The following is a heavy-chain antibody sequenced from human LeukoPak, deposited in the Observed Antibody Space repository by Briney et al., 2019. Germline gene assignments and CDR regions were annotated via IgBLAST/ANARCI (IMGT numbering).Heavy chain of an antibody. CDR2: ISSSSSYI. CDR1: GFTFSSYS. CDR3: ARGYVDTAMARDYYYGMDV. Sequence: GESLRLSCAASGFTFSSYSMNWVRQAPGKGLEWVSSISSSSSYIYYADSVRGRFTISRDNAKNSLYLQMNSLRAEDTAVYYCARGYVDTAMARDYYYGMDVWGQGTTVTVSS. D-gene: IGHD5-18*01. J-gene: IGHJ6*02. V-gene: IGHV3-21*01.